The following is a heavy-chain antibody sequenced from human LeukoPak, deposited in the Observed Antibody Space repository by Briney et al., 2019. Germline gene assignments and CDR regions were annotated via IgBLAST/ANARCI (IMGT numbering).Heavy chain of an antibody. Sequence: GGSLRLSCAASGFTFNTYTMNWVRQAPGKGLEWVSYISGSSGIIDYADSVRGRFTISRDNAKNSLYLQMNSLRAEDTAVYYCARGNSGSYSQFDYWGQGTLVTVSS. D-gene: IGHD1-26*01. CDR1: GFTFNTYT. CDR2: ISGSSGII. CDR3: ARGNSGSYSQFDY. V-gene: IGHV3-48*01. J-gene: IGHJ4*02.